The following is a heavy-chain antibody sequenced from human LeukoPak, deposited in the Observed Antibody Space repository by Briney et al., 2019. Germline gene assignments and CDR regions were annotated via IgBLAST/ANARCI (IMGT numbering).Heavy chain of an antibody. V-gene: IGHV4-4*09. Sequence: SETLSLTCTVSSGSISSYYWSWIRQPPGKGLEWIGYIYTSGSTNYNPSLKSRVTISVDTSKNQFSLKLSSVTAADTAVYYCAGDSSSSEYGWFDPWGQGTLVTVSS. CDR3: AGDSSSSEYGWFDP. CDR1: SGSISSYY. CDR2: IYTSGST. D-gene: IGHD6-6*01. J-gene: IGHJ5*02.